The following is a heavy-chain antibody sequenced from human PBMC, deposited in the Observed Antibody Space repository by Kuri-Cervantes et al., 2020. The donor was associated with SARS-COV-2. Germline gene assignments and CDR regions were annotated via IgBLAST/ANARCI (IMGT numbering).Heavy chain of an antibody. CDR3: ARAGRSGSYPDY. D-gene: IGHD1-26*01. CDR2: IGTAGDT. V-gene: IGHV3-13*01. J-gene: IGHJ4*02. Sequence: GESLKISCAASGFTFSSYDMHWVRQATGKGLEWVSAIGTAGDTYYPGSVKGRFTISRENAKNSLYLQMNSLRAGDTAVYYCARAGRSGSYPDYWGQGTLVTVSS. CDR1: GFTFSSYD.